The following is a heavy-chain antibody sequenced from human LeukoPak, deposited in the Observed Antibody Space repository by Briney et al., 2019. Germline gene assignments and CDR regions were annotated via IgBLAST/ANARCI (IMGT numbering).Heavy chain of an antibody. J-gene: IGHJ4*02. D-gene: IGHD3-22*01. Sequence: GGSLRLSCAASGFTFSSYAMHWVRQAPGKGLECVSTISSYGGSTFYAESVKGRFTVSRDNSKNTLYLQMGSLRAEDMAVYYCARNYYDSRGSYSFVAYWGQGTLVTVSS. V-gene: IGHV3-64*02. CDR3: ARNYYDSRGSYSFVAY. CDR2: ISSYGGST. CDR1: GFTFSSYA.